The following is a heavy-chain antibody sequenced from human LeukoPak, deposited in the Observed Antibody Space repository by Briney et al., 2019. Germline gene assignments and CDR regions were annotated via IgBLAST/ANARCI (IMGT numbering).Heavy chain of an antibody. CDR1: GGSISSYY. J-gene: IGHJ4*02. CDR3: ARHVRVGDFDL. Sequence: PSETLSLTCTVSGGSISSYYWSWIRQPPGKGLEWIGYIFYNGGTYYSPSLKSRVTISLSPSKTQFSLKLSSVTAADTAIYFCARHVRVGDFDLWGQGALAIVSS. V-gene: IGHV4-59*08. CDR2: IFYNGGT. D-gene: IGHD3-10*01.